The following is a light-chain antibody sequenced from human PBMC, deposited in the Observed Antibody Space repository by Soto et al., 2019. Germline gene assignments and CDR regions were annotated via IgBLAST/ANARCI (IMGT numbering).Light chain of an antibody. CDR3: CSYAGSSTVV. J-gene: IGLJ2*01. Sequence: QSALTQPASVSGSPGQSITISCTGTSRDVGSYNLTSWYQHHPGKAPKLMIYEDATRPSGVSYRFSGSKSGNTASLTISGLQAADEADYYCCSYAGSSTVVFGGGTKVTVL. CDR2: EDA. V-gene: IGLV2-23*01. CDR1: SRDVGSYNL.